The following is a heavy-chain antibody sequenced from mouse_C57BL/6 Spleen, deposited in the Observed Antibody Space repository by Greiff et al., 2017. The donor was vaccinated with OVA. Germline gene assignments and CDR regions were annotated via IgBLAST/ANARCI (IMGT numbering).Heavy chain of an antibody. CDR2: IDPSDSYT. CDR3: ARSNYDYDGRNYVDY. D-gene: IGHD2-4*01. V-gene: IGHV1-69*01. Sequence: QVQLQQPGAELVMPGASVKLSCKASGYTFTSYWMHWVKQRPGQGLEWIGEIDPSDSYTNYNQKFKGKSTLTVDKSSSTAYMQLSSLTSEDSAVDYCARSNYDYDGRNYVDYWGQGTTLTVSS. CDR1: GYTFTSYW. J-gene: IGHJ2*01.